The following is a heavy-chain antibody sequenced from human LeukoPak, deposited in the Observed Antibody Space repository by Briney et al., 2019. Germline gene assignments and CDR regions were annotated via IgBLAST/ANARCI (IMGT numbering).Heavy chain of an antibody. CDR1: GYTFTGYY. J-gene: IGHJ6*02. CDR2: INPNSGGT. Sequence: ASVKVSCKASGYTFTGYYMHWGRQAPGQGLEWMGWINPNSGGTNYAQKCQGRVTMTRDTSISTAYMELSRLRSEDPAVYYCARLYGFLGGTDGDFFHGNGVWGQGTTVTVSS. V-gene: IGHV1-2*02. D-gene: IGHD3-3*01. CDR3: ARLYGFLGGTDGDFFHGNGV.